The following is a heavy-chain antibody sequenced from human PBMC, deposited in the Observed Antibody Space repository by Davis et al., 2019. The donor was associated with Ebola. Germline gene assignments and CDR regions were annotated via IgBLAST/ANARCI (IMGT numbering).Heavy chain of an antibody. V-gene: IGHV3-20*04. J-gene: IGHJ6*02. CDR2: ISGSGGST. CDR1: GFTFDDYA. CDR3: ARSFTTRKYYYGMDV. D-gene: IGHD3-3*01. Sequence: PGGSLRLSCAASGFTFDDYAMHWVRQAPGKGLEWVSAISGSGGSTYYADSVKGRFTISRDNAKKSLYLQMNSLRAEDTAVYYCARSFTTRKYYYGMDVWGQGTTVTVSS.